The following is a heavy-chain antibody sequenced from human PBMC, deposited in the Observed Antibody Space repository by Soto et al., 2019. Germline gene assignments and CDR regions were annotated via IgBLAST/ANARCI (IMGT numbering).Heavy chain of an antibody. Sequence: GGSLRLSCAASGFTFSSYAMHWVRQAPGKGLEWVAVISYDGSNKYYADSVKGRFTISRDNSKNTLYLQMNSLRAEDTAVYYCARDAYCSSTSCPNYYYYYGMDVWGQGTTVTVSS. CDR3: ARDAYCSSTSCPNYYYYYGMDV. CDR2: ISYDGSNK. D-gene: IGHD2-2*01. CDR1: GFTFSSYA. J-gene: IGHJ6*02. V-gene: IGHV3-30-3*01.